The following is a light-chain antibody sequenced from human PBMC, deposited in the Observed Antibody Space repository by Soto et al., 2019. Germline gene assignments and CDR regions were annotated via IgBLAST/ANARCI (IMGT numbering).Light chain of an antibody. CDR3: SSYTTSNTRQIV. Sequence: QSDLTRVGSVSWSSVQSLTISCTGTSSDVGGYNYVSWYQQHPGKAPKFMIYDVSNRPSGASNRFSGSKSGNTASLTISGLQAEEEADYSCSSYTTSNTRQIVFGTGTKVTVL. CDR1: SSDVGGYNY. V-gene: IGLV2-14*01. J-gene: IGLJ1*01. CDR2: DVS.